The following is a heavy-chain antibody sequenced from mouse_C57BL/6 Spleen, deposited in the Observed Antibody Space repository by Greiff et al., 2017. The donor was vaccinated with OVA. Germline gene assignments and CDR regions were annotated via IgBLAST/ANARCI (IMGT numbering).Heavy chain of an antibody. CDR1: GYTFTSYW. Sequence: VKLQQPGAELVKPGASVKLSCKASGYTFTSYWMQWVKQRPGQGLEWIGEIDPSDSYTNYNQKFKGKATLTVDTSSSTAYMQLSSLTSEDSAVYYCARKSNFFYAMDYWGQGTSVTVSS. V-gene: IGHV1-50*01. CDR3: ARKSNFFYAMDY. CDR2: IDPSDSYT. D-gene: IGHD2-5*01. J-gene: IGHJ4*01.